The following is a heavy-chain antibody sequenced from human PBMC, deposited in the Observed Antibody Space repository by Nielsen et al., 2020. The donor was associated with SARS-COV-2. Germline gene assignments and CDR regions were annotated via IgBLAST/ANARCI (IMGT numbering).Heavy chain of an antibody. CDR2: IYYSGST. CDR3: ARLPYYGMDV. J-gene: IGHJ6*02. CDR1: GGSFSGYY. Sequence: SETLSLTCAVHGGSFSGYYWSWIRQPPGKGLEWIGYIYYSGSTNYNPSLRSRVTISVDTSKNQFSLKLSSVTAADTAVYYCARLPYYGMDVWGQGTTVTVSS. V-gene: IGHV4-59*01.